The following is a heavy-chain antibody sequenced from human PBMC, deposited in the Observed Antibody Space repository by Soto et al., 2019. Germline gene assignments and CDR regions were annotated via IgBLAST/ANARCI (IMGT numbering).Heavy chain of an antibody. V-gene: IGHV3-21*01. J-gene: IGHJ4*02. Sequence: PGGSLRLSCAASGFTFSSYSMNWVRQAPGKGLEWVSSISSSSSYIYYADSVKGRFTISRDNAKNSLYLQMNSLRAEDTAVYYCARDSAAYYYGSGTPSGLDYWGQGTLVTVSS. D-gene: IGHD3-10*01. CDR2: ISSSSSYI. CDR1: GFTFSSYS. CDR3: ARDSAAYYYGSGTPSGLDY.